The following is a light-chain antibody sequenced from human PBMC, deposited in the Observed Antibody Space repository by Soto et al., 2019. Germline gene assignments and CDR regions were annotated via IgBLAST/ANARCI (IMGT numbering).Light chain of an antibody. J-gene: IGKJ2*01. Sequence: DVVMTQSPLSLPVTLGQPASISCRSSQSLVYSDGNTYLNWFQQRPGQSPRRLICKVSNRDSGVPDRFSGSGSGTDFTLKISRVEAEDVGVYYCMQGTHLYTFGQGTKVEIK. CDR3: MQGTHLYT. CDR1: QSLVYSDGNTY. V-gene: IGKV2-30*01. CDR2: KVS.